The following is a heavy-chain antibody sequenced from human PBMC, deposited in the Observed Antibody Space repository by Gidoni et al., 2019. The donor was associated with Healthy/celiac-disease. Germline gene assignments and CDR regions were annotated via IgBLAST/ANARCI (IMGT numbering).Heavy chain of an antibody. J-gene: IGHJ4*02. CDR3: AKLPLAVAVNYFDY. D-gene: IGHD6-19*01. CDR1: GLPFSSYA. Sequence: EVQLLESGGGLVQPGGSLRLSCAASGLPFSSYAMSWVRQAPGKGLEWVSSISGSGGSTYYADSVKGRFTISRDNSKNTLYLQMNSLRAEDTAVYYCAKLPLAVAVNYFDYWGQGTLVTVSS. V-gene: IGHV3-23*01. CDR2: ISGSGGST.